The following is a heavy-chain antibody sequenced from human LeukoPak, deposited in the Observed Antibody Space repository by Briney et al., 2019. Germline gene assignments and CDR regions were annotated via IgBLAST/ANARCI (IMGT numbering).Heavy chain of an antibody. CDR3: ATSGGSPLRHFDY. Sequence: PGGSLRLSCAASGFTFRRYAMSWVRQAPGKGLEWVSAISGSGGSTYYADSVKGRFTISRDNSKNTLYLQMNSLRAEDTAVYYCATSGGSPLRHFDYWGQGTLVTVSS. V-gene: IGHV3-23*01. D-gene: IGHD2-15*01. CDR2: ISGSGGST. J-gene: IGHJ4*02. CDR1: GFTFRRYA.